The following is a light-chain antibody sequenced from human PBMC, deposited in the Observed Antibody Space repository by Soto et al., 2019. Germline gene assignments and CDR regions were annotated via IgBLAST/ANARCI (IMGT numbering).Light chain of an antibody. CDR2: GAS. CDR1: QSVSSSY. J-gene: IGKJ3*01. CDR3: QQYGSSTIFT. V-gene: IGKV3-20*01. Sequence: EIVLTQSPGTLSLSPGERATLSCRASQSVSSSYLAWYKQKPGQAPRLLIYGASGRAIGMPDRFSGRGSGTDITLTVSGLDPEYVAVYYCQQYGSSTIFTFGPGTKVDIK.